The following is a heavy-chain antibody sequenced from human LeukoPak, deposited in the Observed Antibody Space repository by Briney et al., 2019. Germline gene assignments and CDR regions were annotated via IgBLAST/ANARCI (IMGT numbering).Heavy chain of an antibody. J-gene: IGHJ3*02. D-gene: IGHD3-10*01. CDR2: IYYSGST. CDR3: ARSSHRTSGDAFDI. V-gene: IGHV4-59*08. CDR1: GGSISSYY. Sequence: SETLSLTCTVSGGSISSYYWSWIRQPPGKGLEWIGYIYYSGSTNYNPSLKSRVTISVDTSKNQFSLKLSSVTAADTAVYYCARSSHRTSGDAFDIWGQGTMVTVSS.